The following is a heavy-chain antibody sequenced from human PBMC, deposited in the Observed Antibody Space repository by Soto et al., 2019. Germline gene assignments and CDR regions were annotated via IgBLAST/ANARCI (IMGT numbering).Heavy chain of an antibody. CDR3: ARVYSSSSIYYYYMDV. J-gene: IGHJ6*03. CDR2: ISSSSSTI. V-gene: IGHV3-48*01. Sequence: EVQLVESGGGLVQPGGSLRLSCAASGFTFSSYSMNWVRQAPGKGLEWVSYISSSSSTIYYAASVKGRFTISRDNAKNSLYLQMNSLRAEDTAVYYCARVYSSSSIYYYYMDVWGIGTTVTVSS. D-gene: IGHD6-6*01. CDR1: GFTFSSYS.